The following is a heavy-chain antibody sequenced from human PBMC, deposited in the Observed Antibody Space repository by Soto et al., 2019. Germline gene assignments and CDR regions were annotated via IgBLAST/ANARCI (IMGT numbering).Heavy chain of an antibody. V-gene: IGHV3-11*04. CDR3: ARDSARIVVVPATEGDNWFDP. CDR2: ISGSGSNI. J-gene: IGHJ5*02. D-gene: IGHD2-2*01. CDR1: GFTFSGYF. Sequence: SLRLSWAASGFTFSGYFMAWIRQAPGKGLEWVSFISGSGSNIKYADSVKGRFTISRDNAKNSLYLQMNNLRAEDTAVYYCARDSARIVVVPATEGDNWFDPWGQGTLVTVSS.